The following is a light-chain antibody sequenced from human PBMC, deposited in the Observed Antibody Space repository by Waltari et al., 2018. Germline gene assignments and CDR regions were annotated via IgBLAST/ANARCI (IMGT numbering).Light chain of an antibody. CDR1: QSISRY. V-gene: IGKV3-20*01. Sequence: EIMLTQSPGTLSLSPGERATLSCRASQSISRYLAWYQQKPGQAPRLLIYEASSRATGIPDRFSGSGSVTDFSLTISRLEPEDFAVYYCQKYGTLPATFGQGTKVEIK. CDR2: EAS. CDR3: QKYGTLPAT. J-gene: IGKJ1*01.